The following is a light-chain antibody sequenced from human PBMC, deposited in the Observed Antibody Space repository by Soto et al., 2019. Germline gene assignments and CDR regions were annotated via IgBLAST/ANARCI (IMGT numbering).Light chain of an antibody. Sequence: EIVLTQSPATLSLSPGERATLSCRASQSVSSYLAWYQQKPGQAPRLLIYDASNRATGIPARFSGSGSGTDFTLTISSLEPEDFAVYYCQQRSNWPPIPFGQGHRLEIK. J-gene: IGKJ5*01. CDR2: DAS. V-gene: IGKV3-11*01. CDR3: QQRSNWPPIP. CDR1: QSVSSY.